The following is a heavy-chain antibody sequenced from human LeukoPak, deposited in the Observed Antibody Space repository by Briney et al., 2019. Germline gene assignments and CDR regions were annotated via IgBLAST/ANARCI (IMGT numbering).Heavy chain of an antibody. V-gene: IGHV3-48*01. J-gene: IGHJ6*03. CDR2: ISSSSATI. CDR3: ARDFALTGYCSGGSCYDILGYYYMDV. D-gene: IGHD2-15*01. Sequence: PGGSLRLSCAASGFTFSTYSMNWVRQAPGKGLEWVSYISSSSATISYADSVKGRFTISRDNAKNSLYLQMNSLRAEDTAVYYCARDFALTGYCSGGSCYDILGYYYMDVWGKGTTVTVSS. CDR1: GFTFSTYS.